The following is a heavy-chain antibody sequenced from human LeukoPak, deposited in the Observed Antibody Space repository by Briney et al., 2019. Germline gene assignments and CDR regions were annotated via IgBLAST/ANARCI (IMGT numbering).Heavy chain of an antibody. CDR1: GFTFSSYA. J-gene: IGHJ3*02. CDR3: ARDKSIPRGFDAFDI. D-gene: IGHD2-2*02. CDR2: ISYDGSNK. V-gene: IGHV3-30-3*01. Sequence: GGSLRLSCAASGFTFSSYAMHWVRQAPGKGLEWVAVISYDGSNKYYADSVKGRFTISRDNSKNTLYLQMNSLRAEDTAVYYCARDKSIPRGFDAFDIWGQGTMVTASS.